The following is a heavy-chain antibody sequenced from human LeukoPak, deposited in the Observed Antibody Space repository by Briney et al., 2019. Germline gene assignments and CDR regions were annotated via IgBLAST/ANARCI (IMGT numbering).Heavy chain of an antibody. CDR1: GYTFTSYA. CDR3: ARDGDYDAFDI. Sequence: ASVKVSCKASGYTFTSYAMHWVRQAPGQRLEWMGWINAGNGNTKYSQKFQGRVTITRDTSASTAYMEVSSLRSEDTAVYYCARDGDYDAFDIWGQGTMVTVSS. J-gene: IGHJ3*02. V-gene: IGHV1-3*01. D-gene: IGHD4-17*01. CDR2: INAGNGNT.